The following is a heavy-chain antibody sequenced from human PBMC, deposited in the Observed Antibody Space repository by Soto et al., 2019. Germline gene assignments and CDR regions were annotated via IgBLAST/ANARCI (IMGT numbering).Heavy chain of an antibody. CDR1: GYTFTSYY. Sequence: QVQLVQSGAEVKKPGASVKVSCKASGYTFTSYYMHWVRQAPGQGLEWMGIINPSGGSTSYAQKFQGRVTMTRDTSTSTVYMELSSLRSEDTAVYYCAYQTELGIPSVDWYFDLWGRGTLVTVSS. CDR3: AYQTELGIPSVDWYFDL. J-gene: IGHJ2*01. D-gene: IGHD7-27*01. CDR2: INPSGGST. V-gene: IGHV1-46*01.